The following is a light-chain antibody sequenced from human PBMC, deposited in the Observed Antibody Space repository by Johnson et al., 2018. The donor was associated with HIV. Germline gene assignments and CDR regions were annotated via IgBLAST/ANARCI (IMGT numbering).Light chain of an antibody. CDR3: GTWDSSLSAGV. CDR1: SSNIGNNY. CDR2: ENN. J-gene: IGLJ1*01. Sequence: QSVLTQPPSVSAAPGQKVTISCSGSSSNIGNNYVSWYQQLPGTAPKLLICENNKRPSGISDRFSGSKSGTSATLGITGLQTGDEADYYCGTWDSSLSAGVFGTGTKVTVL. V-gene: IGLV1-51*02.